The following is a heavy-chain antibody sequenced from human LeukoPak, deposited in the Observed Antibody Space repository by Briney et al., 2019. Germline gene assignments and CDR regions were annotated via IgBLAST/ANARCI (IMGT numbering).Heavy chain of an antibody. J-gene: IGHJ4*02. V-gene: IGHV3-21*01. CDR2: ISSSSSYI. D-gene: IGHD1-26*01. CDR3: ARDHVGATTSDY. CDR1: GFTFSSYS. Sequence: GGSLRLSCAASGFTFSSYSMNWVRQAPGKGLEWVSSISSSSSYIYYADSVKGRFTISRDNAMNSLYLQMNSLRAEDTAVYYCARDHVGATTSDYWGQGTLVTVSS.